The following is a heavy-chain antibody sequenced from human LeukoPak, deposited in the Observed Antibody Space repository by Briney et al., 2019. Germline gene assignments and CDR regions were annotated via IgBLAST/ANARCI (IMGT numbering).Heavy chain of an antibody. Sequence: SETLSLTCTVSGYSINSGYYWAWIRQPPGKGLEWIGSIYHSGSAYYNPSLKSRVTISVDTSKNQFSLKLSSVTAADTAVYFCARGGYSHGYILFNYWGQGTLAIVSS. D-gene: IGHD5-18*01. CDR1: GYSINSGYY. CDR3: ARGGYSHGYILFNY. V-gene: IGHV4-38-2*02. J-gene: IGHJ4*02. CDR2: IYHSGSA.